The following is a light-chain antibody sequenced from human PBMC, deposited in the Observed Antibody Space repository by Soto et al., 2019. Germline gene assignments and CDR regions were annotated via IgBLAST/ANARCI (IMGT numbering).Light chain of an antibody. CDR3: CSYAGTYTFYV. V-gene: IGLV2-11*01. CDR1: SSDVGGYDL. J-gene: IGLJ1*01. Sequence: QSALAQPRSVSESPGQSVTISCTGTSSDVGGYDLVSWYQQHPGKAPKLMIYDVTKRPSGVPDRFSGSRSGNTASLTISGLQAEDDADYYCCSYAGTYTFYVFGTGTKLTVL. CDR2: DVT.